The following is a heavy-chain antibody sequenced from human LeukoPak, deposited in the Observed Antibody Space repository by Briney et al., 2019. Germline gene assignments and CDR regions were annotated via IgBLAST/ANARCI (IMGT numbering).Heavy chain of an antibody. Sequence: KPGGSLRLSCAASGFTFSSYAMSWVRQAPGKGLEWVSSISSSSSYIYYADSVKGRFTISRDNAKNSLYLQMNSLRAEDTAVYYCARDFPAAGMDDAFDIWGQGTMVTVSS. CDR3: ARDFPAAGMDDAFDI. D-gene: IGHD6-13*01. CDR2: ISSSSSYI. J-gene: IGHJ3*02. V-gene: IGHV3-21*01. CDR1: GFTFSSYA.